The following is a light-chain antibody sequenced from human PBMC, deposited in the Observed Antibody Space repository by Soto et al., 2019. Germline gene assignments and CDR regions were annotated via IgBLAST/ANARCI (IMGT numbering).Light chain of an antibody. Sequence: DIQMTQSPSSLSASVGARVSITCQASQDIGTSLIWFQHKPGRAPKLLIYGASYLETGVPSRFRGSGSGTDFTFTINSLQPEDIATYYCQHYNHLPPFTFGPGTIVDI. CDR2: GAS. J-gene: IGKJ3*01. CDR1: QDIGTS. V-gene: IGKV1-33*01. CDR3: QHYNHLPPFT.